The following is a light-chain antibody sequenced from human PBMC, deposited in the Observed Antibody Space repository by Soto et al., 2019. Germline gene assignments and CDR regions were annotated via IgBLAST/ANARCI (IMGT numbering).Light chain of an antibody. CDR3: TSYSSSDIFYV. Sequence: QSALTQPASVSGSPGQSITISCTGTSSDIGGYYYVSWYQHHPGKAPKLLIYRVTNRPSGVSNRFSGSKSGNTASLTISGLQADDEADYYCTSYSSSDIFYVFGTGTKVTVL. CDR2: RVT. J-gene: IGLJ1*01. V-gene: IGLV2-14*01. CDR1: SSDIGGYYY.